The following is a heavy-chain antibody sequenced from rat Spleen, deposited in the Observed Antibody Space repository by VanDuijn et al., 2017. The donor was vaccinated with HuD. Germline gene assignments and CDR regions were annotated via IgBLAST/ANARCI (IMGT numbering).Heavy chain of an antibody. CDR1: GFILNNYG. Sequence: EVQLVESGGGLVQPGRSLKLSCAASGFILNNYGMHWIRQAPTKGLEWVASISPSGGSTFYRDSVKGRFTISRDNAKSTLYLQMDSLRSEDTATYYCTIGSHYFDVPYYYEYWGQGVMVTVSS. CDR3: TIGSHYFDVPYYYEY. CDR2: ISPSGGST. D-gene: IGHD1-12*02. V-gene: IGHV5-19*01. J-gene: IGHJ2*01.